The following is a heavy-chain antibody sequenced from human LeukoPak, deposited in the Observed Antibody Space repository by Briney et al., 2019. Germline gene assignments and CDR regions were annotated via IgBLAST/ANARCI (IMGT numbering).Heavy chain of an antibody. V-gene: IGHV3-21*01. D-gene: IGHD6-6*01. CDR2: ISSSSSYI. Sequence: ETLSLTCAVSGYSISSGYHWGWIRQSPGKGLEWVSSISSSSSYIYYADSVKGRFTISRDNAKNSLYLQMNSLRAEDTAVYYCAREGIAAPEGFAYWGQGTLVTVSS. J-gene: IGHJ4*02. CDR3: AREGIAAPEGFAY. CDR1: GYSISSGYH.